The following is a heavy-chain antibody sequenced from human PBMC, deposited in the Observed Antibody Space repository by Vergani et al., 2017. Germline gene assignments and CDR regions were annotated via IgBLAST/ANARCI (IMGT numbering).Heavy chain of an antibody. D-gene: IGHD4-11*01. J-gene: IGHJ6*03. CDR3: ARVNTETNGHLYYYYYMDV. V-gene: IGHV4-34*01. CDR2: IDHTGRP. CDR1: GGSFTSYH. Sequence: QVQLQQWGGGLLKPSETLSLTCVVNGGSFTSYHWTWIRQSPGEGLEWVGDIDHTGRPDYNPSLKRRLTMSVDKSRKQFSLTLNSVTATDTAIYFCARVNTETNGHLYYYYYMDVWGQGTAVTVS.